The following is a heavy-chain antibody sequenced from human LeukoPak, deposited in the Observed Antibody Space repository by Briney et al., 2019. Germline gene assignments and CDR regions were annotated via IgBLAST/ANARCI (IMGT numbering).Heavy chain of an antibody. D-gene: IGHD3-10*01. CDR3: ARDWPYYYGPGSYFGYYGMDV. V-gene: IGHV4-4*07. CDR2: IYTSGST. Sequence: SETLSLTCTVSGGSISSYYWSWIRQPAGKGLEWIGRIYTSGSTNYNPSLKSRVTMSVDTSKNQFSLKLSSVTAADTAVYYCARDWPYYYGPGSYFGYYGMDVWGQGATVTVSS. CDR1: GGSISSYY. J-gene: IGHJ6*02.